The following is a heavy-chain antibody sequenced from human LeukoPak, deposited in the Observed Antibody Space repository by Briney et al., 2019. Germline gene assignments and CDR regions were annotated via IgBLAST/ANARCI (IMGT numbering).Heavy chain of an antibody. D-gene: IGHD4-17*01. CDR1: GFTFSNYA. CDR2: ISGISGLT. J-gene: IGHJ4*02. Sequence: GGSLRLSCAASGFTFSNYAMSWVRQAPGRGLEWVSAISGISGLTYYADSVKGRFTISRDNSKNTLFLQMNSLRAEDTAVYYCARRGESASYGDYRFDYWGQGTLVTVSS. V-gene: IGHV3-23*01. CDR3: ARRGESASYGDYRFDY.